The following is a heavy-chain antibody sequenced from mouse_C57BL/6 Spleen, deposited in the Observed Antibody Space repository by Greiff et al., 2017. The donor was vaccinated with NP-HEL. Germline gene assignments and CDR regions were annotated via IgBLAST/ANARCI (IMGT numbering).Heavy chain of an antibody. V-gene: IGHV1-39*01. CDR2: INPNYGTT. Sequence: EVQLQQSGPELVKPGASVKISCKASGYSFTDYNMNWVKQSNGKSLEWIGVINPNYGTTSYNQKFKGKATLTVDQSSSTAYMQLNSLTSEDSAFYYCARSYDYDNYYAMDYWGQGTSVTVSS. J-gene: IGHJ4*01. CDR1: GYSFTDYN. CDR3: ARSYDYDNYYAMDY. D-gene: IGHD2-4*01.